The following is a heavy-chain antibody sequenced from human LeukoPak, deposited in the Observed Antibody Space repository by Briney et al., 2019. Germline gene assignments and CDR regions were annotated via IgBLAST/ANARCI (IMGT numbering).Heavy chain of an antibody. V-gene: IGHV3-74*01. Sequence: PGGSLRLSCAASGFTFSSYWMHWVRQAPGKGLVWVARINTDGSTTSYSESAKGRFTISRDNAKNTLYVLMNSLRAEDTAVYYCVRDGIGGSYFYWGQGTLVTVSS. J-gene: IGHJ4*02. CDR1: GFTFSSYW. CDR3: VRDGIGGSYFY. D-gene: IGHD1-26*01. CDR2: INTDGSTT.